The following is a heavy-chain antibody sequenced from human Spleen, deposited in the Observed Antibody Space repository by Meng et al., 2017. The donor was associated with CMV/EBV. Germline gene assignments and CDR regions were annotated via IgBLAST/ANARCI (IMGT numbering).Heavy chain of an antibody. CDR2: IKQDGSEK. D-gene: IGHD1-26*01. Sequence: GESLKISCAASGFTFSSYWMSWVRQAPGKGLEWVANIKQDGSEKYYVDSVKGRFTISRDNAKNSLYLQMNSLRAEDTALYYCAKEGSSPGALDYWGQGTLVTVSS. CDR3: AKEGSSPGALDY. V-gene: IGHV3-7*03. CDR1: GFTFSSYW. J-gene: IGHJ4*02.